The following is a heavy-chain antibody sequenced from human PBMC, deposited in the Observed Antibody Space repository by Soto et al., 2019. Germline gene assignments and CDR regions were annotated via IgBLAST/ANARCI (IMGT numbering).Heavy chain of an antibody. V-gene: IGHV4-34*01. Sequence: SETLSLTCAVYGGSFSGYYWTWIRQSPGKGLEWIGEITHSGNTNYNPSLKSRLSITVDTSKNQFSLNLRSVTAADTALYYCARAPSTSKLYIWFDPWGQGILVTVSS. CDR3: ARAPSTSKLYIWFDP. CDR1: GGSFSGYY. CDR2: ITHSGNT. D-gene: IGHD2-2*01. J-gene: IGHJ5*02.